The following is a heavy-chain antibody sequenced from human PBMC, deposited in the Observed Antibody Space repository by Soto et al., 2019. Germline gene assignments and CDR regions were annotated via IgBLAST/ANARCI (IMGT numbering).Heavy chain of an antibody. CDR3: ARQGFGVLHGLVDV. V-gene: IGHV4-39*01. J-gene: IGHJ6*02. D-gene: IGHD3-10*01. Sequence: SSETLSLTCTVSGGSISSSSYYWGWIRQPPGKGLEWIGSIYYSGSTYYNPSLKSRVTISVDTSKNQFSLKLSSVTAADTAVFYCARQGFGVLHGLVDVWGQGTTVTVSS. CDR1: GGSISSSSYY. CDR2: IYYSGST.